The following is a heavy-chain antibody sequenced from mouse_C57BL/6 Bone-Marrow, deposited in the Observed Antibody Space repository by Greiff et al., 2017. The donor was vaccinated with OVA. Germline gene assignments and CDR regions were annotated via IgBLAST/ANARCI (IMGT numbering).Heavy chain of an antibody. CDR1: GFTFSSYG. Sequence: EVQLVESGGDLVKPGGSLKLSCAASGFTFSSYGMSWVRQTPDKRLEWVATISSGGSYTYYPDSVKGRFTISRDNAKNTLYLQLSSLKSEDTAMYYCATAGENYFDYWGQGTTLTVSS. J-gene: IGHJ2*01. CDR2: ISSGGSYT. V-gene: IGHV5-6*01. CDR3: ATAGENYFDY.